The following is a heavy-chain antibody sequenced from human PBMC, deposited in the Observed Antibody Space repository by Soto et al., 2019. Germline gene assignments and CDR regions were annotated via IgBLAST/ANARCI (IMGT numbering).Heavy chain of an antibody. D-gene: IGHD3-22*01. V-gene: IGHV4-30-2*01. CDR2: IYHSGST. CDR3: ARAGYYYDSSGYGEYLKH. J-gene: IGHJ1*01. CDR1: GDSISSGGYS. Sequence: LSLTCAVSGDSISSGGYSWSWIRQPPGKGLEWIGYIYHSGSTYYNPSLKSRVTISVDRSKNQFSLKLSSVTAADTAVYYCARAGYYYDSSGYGEYLKHCGQGTLVTV.